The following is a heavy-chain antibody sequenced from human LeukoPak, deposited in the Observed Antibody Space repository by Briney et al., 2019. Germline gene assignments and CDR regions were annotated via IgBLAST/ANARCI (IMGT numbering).Heavy chain of an antibody. D-gene: IGHD5-18*01. V-gene: IGHV3-30*18. CDR3: AKDPLRGYSYGVSFDY. CDR2: ISYDGSNK. Sequence: PGGSLRLSCAASGFTFSSYGMHWVRQAPGKGLEWVAGISYDGSNKYYADSVKGRFTISRDNSKNTLYLQMNSLRAEDTAVYYCAKDPLRGYSYGVSFDYWGQGTLVTVSS. CDR1: GFTFSSYG. J-gene: IGHJ4*02.